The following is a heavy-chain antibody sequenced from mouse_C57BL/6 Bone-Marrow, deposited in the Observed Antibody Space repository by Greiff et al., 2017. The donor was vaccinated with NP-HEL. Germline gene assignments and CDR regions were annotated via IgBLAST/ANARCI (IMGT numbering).Heavy chain of an antibody. CDR2: ISNGGGST. CDR1: GFTFSDYY. J-gene: IGHJ3*01. V-gene: IGHV5-12*01. Sequence: EVMLVESGGGLVQPGGSLKLSCAASGFTFSDYYMYWVRQTPEKRLEWVAYISNGGGSTYYPDTVKGRFTISRDNAKNTLYLQMSRLKSEDTAMYYCATVEGFAYWGQGTLVTVSA. D-gene: IGHD1-1*01. CDR3: ATVEGFAY.